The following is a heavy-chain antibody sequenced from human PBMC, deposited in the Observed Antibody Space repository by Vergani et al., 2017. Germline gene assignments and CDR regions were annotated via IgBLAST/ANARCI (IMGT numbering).Heavy chain of an antibody. CDR3: ARGLASSRLYYYYYGMDV. V-gene: IGHV4-59*12. CDR2: IYYSGST. J-gene: IGHJ6*02. Sequence: QVQLQESGPGLVKPSETLSLTCTVSGGSISSYYWSWIRQPPGKGLEWIGYIYYSGSTNYNPSLKSRVTISVDTSKNQFSLKLSSVTAADTAVYYCARGLASSRLYYYYYGMDVWGQGTTVTVSS. D-gene: IGHD6-6*01. CDR1: GGSISSYY.